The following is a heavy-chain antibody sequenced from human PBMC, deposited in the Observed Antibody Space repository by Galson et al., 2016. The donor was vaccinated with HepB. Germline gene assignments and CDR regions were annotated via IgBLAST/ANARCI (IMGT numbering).Heavy chain of an antibody. V-gene: IGHV3-23*01. CDR2: ITNSGGAT. CDR1: GFTVSSNY. Sequence: SLRLSCAASGFTVSSNYMYWVRQTPGRGLEWVSGITNSGGATHYADSVKGRFTISRDNSKNTLYLYMNSLRAGDTAVYYCGKHGGFDYWGQGALVTVSS. CDR3: GKHGGFDY. D-gene: IGHD3-16*01. J-gene: IGHJ4*02.